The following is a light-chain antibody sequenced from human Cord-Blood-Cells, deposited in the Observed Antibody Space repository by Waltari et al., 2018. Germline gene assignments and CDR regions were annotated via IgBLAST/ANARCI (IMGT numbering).Light chain of an antibody. CDR3: QQSYSTPYT. Sequence: DIQMTQSPSSLSASVGDRVTITCRASQSISSYLNWYQQKPGKAPKLLIYAASSLQSGVPASFSGSGSGTDFTLTISSLQPEDFATYYCQQSYSTPYTFGQGIKLEVK. CDR1: QSISSY. CDR2: AAS. V-gene: IGKV1-39*01. J-gene: IGKJ2*01.